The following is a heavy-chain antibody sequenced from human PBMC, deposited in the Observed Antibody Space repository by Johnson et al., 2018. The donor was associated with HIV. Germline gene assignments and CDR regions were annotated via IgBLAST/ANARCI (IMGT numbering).Heavy chain of an antibody. V-gene: IGHV3-11*04. CDR3: AREDSGSTGAFDI. Sequence: QVQLVESGGGLVKPGGSLRLSCATSGFTFSDYYMSWIRQAPGKGLEWVSYITSSGTTIYYADSVKGRFTISRDNTKNSVYLQMNSLRAGDTAVYYCAREDSGSTGAFDIWGQGTMVTVSS. J-gene: IGHJ3*02. CDR2: ITSSGTTI. D-gene: IGHD1-26*01. CDR1: GFTFSDYY.